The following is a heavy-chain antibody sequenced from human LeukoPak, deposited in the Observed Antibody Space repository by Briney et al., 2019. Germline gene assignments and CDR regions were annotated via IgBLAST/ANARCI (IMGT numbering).Heavy chain of an antibody. CDR1: GFTFSSYG. D-gene: IGHD6-19*01. CDR2: IWEDGSVN. J-gene: IGHJ4*02. CDR3: ARDRSTGSYFFFDY. Sequence: PGRSLRLSCAVSGFTFSSYGAHWVRQAPGKGPEWVAVIWEDGSVNYYPDSVKGRFTISRDNSKNTLYLQMNSLRAEDTAVYYCARDRSTGSYFFFDYWGQGVLVTVSS. V-gene: IGHV3-33*01.